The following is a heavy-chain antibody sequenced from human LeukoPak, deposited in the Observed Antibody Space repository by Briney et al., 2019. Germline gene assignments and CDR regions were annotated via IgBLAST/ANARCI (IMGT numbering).Heavy chain of an antibody. CDR3: ASPFDLDV. V-gene: IGHV1-2*02. CDR1: GYTFTAYY. Sequence: ASVKVSCKASGYTFTAYYMHWARQAPGQGLEWMGWINPNSGYTNYAEKFQGRFTMTRDTSISTAYMELNRLRSDDAAVYYCASPFDLDVWGQGTTVTVSS. D-gene: IGHD3-3*01. J-gene: IGHJ6*02. CDR2: INPNSGYT.